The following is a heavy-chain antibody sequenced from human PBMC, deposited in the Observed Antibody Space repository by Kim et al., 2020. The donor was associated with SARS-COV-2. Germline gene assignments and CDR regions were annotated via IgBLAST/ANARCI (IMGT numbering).Heavy chain of an antibody. CDR1: GVPVSSGSYH. CDR3: VRGASLGGYSYGFDS. CDR2: VFSTGSASYST. Sequence: SETLSPTCTVSGVPVSSGSYHWTWIRQSPGKELECIGYVFSTGSASYSTTYNPALKSRVSISMDTSKNQFSLRLTSVTASDTAMYFCVRGASLGGYSYGFDSWDQGTQVIVSA. D-gene: IGHD5-18*01. J-gene: IGHJ4*02. V-gene: IGHV4-61*01.